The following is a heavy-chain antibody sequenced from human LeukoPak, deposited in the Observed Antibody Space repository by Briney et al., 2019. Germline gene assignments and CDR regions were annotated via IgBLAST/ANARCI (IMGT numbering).Heavy chain of an antibody. CDR1: GGSLTDFY. V-gene: IGHV4-59*08. CDR2: IYHNRFT. Sequence: PSETLSLTCSVSGGSLTDFYWSWLRQSPRAAMQWIGNIYHNRFTTYNPSLASRATISIDKSKIRFSLELTSVTAADTAIYYCVRQNRNGYNFNYFDYWGQGALVTVSS. D-gene: IGHD5-24*01. CDR3: VRQNRNGYNFNYFDY. J-gene: IGHJ4*02.